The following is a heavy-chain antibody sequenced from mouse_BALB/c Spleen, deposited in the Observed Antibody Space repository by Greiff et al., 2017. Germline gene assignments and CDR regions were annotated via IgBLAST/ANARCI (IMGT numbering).Heavy chain of an antibody. J-gene: IGHJ2*01. CDR2: ISYSGST. V-gene: IGHV3-8*02. Sequence: EVKLMESGPSLVKPSQTLSLTCSVTGDSITSGYWNWIRKFPGNKLEYMGYISYSGSTYYNPSLKSRISITRDTSKNQYYLQLNSVTTEDTATYYCASVYYRYGEYYFDYWGQGTTLTVSS. CDR3: ASVYYRYGEYYFDY. CDR1: GDSITSGY. D-gene: IGHD2-14*01.